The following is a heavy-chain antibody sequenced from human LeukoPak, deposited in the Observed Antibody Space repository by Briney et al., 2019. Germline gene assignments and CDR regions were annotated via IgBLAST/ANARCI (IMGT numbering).Heavy chain of an antibody. CDR1: GFTFSSYS. CDR3: ARVSYSGSGSYYNDY. Sequence: GGSLRLSCAASGFTFSSYSMNWVRQAPGKGLEWVSSISNSGSYIYYGDSLKGRFTISRDNAKNSLYLQMSSLRDDDTAVYYCARVSYSGSGSYYNDYWGQGTLVTVSS. V-gene: IGHV3-21*01. J-gene: IGHJ4*02. CDR2: ISNSGSYI. D-gene: IGHD3-10*01.